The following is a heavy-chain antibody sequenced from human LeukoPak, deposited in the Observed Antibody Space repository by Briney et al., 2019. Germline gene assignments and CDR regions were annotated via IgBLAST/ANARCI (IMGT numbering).Heavy chain of an antibody. V-gene: IGHV4-59*01. CDR2: IYYSGST. D-gene: IGHD2-15*01. Sequence: SETLSLTCTVSGGSISSYYWSWIRQPPGKGLEWIGYIYYSGSTNYNPSLKSRVTISVDTSKNQFSLKLSSVTAADTAVYYCARGINCSGGSCYGRIIDYWGQGTLVTVSS. CDR1: GGSISSYY. CDR3: ARGINCSGGSCYGRIIDY. J-gene: IGHJ4*02.